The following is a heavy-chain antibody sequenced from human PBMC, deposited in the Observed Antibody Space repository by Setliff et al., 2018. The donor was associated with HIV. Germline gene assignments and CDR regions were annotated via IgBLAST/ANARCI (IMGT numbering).Heavy chain of an antibody. Sequence: GASVKVSCKTSGYTFTAYYLHWLRQAPGQRLEWMGRLTPHSGDTISADRFQGRLVMTTNTSTTTAFMELSSLRSDDTALYFCARGWGLWFGQLSILPLDPWGQGTLVTVSS. D-gene: IGHD3-10*01. CDR2: LTPHSGDT. CDR1: GYTFTAYY. CDR3: ARGWGLWFGQLSILPLDP. J-gene: IGHJ5*02. V-gene: IGHV1-2*02.